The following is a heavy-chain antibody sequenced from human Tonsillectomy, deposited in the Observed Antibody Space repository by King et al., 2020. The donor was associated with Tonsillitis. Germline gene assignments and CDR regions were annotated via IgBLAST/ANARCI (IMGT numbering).Heavy chain of an antibody. CDR2: IYHSGPT. CDR3: ARNRDYGDYVDF. V-gene: IGHV4-31*03. D-gene: IGHD4-17*01. Sequence: VQLQESGPGLVRPSQTLSLICSVSGDSLTSGGYFWSWIRQHPDKGLEWIGAIYHSGPTYYTPSLRSRLFMSVDTSKNQFSLRLTSVTAADTAVYYCARNRDYGDYVDFWGQGTLVAVSS. CDR1: GDSLTSGGYF. J-gene: IGHJ4*02.